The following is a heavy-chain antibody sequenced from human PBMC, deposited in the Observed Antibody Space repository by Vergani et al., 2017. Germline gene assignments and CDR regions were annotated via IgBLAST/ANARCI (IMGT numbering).Heavy chain of an antibody. V-gene: IGHV3-23*01. J-gene: IGHJ4*02. CDR2: LTGGGGST. CDR1: GFTFSTYA. CDR3: VKDAGSYENFFDS. D-gene: IGHD1-26*01. Sequence: EVQLLESGGSLKQPGGSVRLSCAASGFTFSTYAMHWVRQAPGKWLEWVSALTGGGGSTYYADSFNGRCIISRDNSRDTLYLQMNSLRPEDTATYYCVKDAGSYENFFDSWGQGTLVTVSS.